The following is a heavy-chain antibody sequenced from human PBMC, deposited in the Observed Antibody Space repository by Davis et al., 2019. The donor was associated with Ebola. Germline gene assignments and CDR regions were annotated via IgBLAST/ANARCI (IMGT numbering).Heavy chain of an antibody. CDR2: INAAGSVT. Sequence: GESLKISCAASGFTFSSHWMHWVRQAPGKGLVWVSRINAAGSVTTYADSVKGRFTISKDSGKNTLYLQMNGLRAEDTAVYYCARQEGRYSTGWDVWGQGTLVTVSS. V-gene: IGHV3-74*01. J-gene: IGHJ4*02. CDR3: ARQEGRYSTGWDV. CDR1: GFTFSSHW. D-gene: IGHD6-19*01.